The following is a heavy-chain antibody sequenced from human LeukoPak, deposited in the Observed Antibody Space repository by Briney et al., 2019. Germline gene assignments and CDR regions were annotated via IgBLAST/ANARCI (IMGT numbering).Heavy chain of an antibody. CDR3: ARGEGGYCSSTSCYLRFDY. D-gene: IGHD2-2*01. CDR2: VSYDGSNK. J-gene: IGHJ4*02. CDR1: GFTFSSYA. V-gene: IGHV3-30-3*01. Sequence: PGGSLRLSCAASGFTFSSYAMHWVRQAPGKGLEWVAVVSYDGSNKYYADSVRGRFTISRDNSKNTLYLQMNSLRPEDTAVYYCARGEGGYCSSTSCYLRFDYWGQGTLVTVSS.